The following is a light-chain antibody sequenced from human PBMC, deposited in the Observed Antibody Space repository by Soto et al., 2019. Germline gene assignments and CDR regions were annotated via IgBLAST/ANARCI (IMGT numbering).Light chain of an antibody. CDR3: QQRSNWPPG. V-gene: IGKV3-11*01. CDR2: DAS. J-gene: IGKJ4*01. Sequence: EIVLTQSPATLSLSPGERATLSCRASQSVSSYLAWYQQKPGQAPRLLIYDASNRATGIPARFSGSGSGTDFTITISSLEPEDFAVYYCQQRSNWPPGFGGGTKVEIK. CDR1: QSVSSY.